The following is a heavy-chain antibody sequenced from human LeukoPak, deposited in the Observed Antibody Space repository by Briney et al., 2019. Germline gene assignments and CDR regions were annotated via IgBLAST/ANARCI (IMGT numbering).Heavy chain of an antibody. J-gene: IGHJ4*02. Sequence: GASVKVSCKTSGYTFTDYNLHWVRQAPGQRLEWMGIIKPSGGDTSYAQTFQGRVFMTRDTSISTAYMELSRLRSDDTAVYYCARAWGIVLMVYAGYYFDYWGQGTLVTVSS. V-gene: IGHV1-46*01. CDR1: GYTFTDYN. CDR2: IKPSGGDT. CDR3: ARAWGIVLMVYAGYYFDY. D-gene: IGHD2-8*01.